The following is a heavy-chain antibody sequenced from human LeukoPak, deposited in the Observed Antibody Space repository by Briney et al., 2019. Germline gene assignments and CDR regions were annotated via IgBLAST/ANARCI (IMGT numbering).Heavy chain of an antibody. J-gene: IGHJ4*02. CDR1: GFTFSSYG. Sequence: GRSLRLSCAASGFTFSSYGMHWVRQAPGKGLEWVAVISYDGSNKYYADSVKGRFTISRDNSKNTLYLQMNSLRAEDTAVYYCAKLGRKGSTTQGVDYWGQGTLVTVSS. D-gene: IGHD2-2*01. CDR3: AKLGRKGSTTQGVDY. CDR2: ISYDGSNK. V-gene: IGHV3-30*18.